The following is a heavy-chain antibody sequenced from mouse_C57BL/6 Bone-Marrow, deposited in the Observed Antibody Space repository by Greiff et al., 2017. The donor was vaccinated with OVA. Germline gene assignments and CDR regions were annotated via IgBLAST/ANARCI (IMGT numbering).Heavy chain of an antibody. Sequence: QVQLQQSGPELVKPGASVKISCKASGYAFSSSWMNWVKQRPGKGLEWIGRIFPGDGDTNYNGKFKGKATLTADKSSSTAYMQLSSLTSEDSAVYFCARETRFEWGQGTTLTVSS. D-gene: IGHD3-1*01. CDR2: IFPGDGDT. CDR3: ARETRFE. CDR1: GYAFSSSW. J-gene: IGHJ2*01. V-gene: IGHV1-82*01.